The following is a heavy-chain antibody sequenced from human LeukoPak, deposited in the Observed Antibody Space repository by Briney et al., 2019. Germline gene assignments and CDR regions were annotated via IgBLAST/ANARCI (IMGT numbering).Heavy chain of an antibody. CDR1: GDTLTEIS. CDR2: LHPEDREV. CDR3: ATAEQLV. V-gene: IGHV1-24*01. J-gene: IGHJ4*02. Sequence: GASVKVSCRVSGDTLTEISIHWVRQTPGKGLEWMGGLHPEDREVIYAQKFQGRVTMTEDSSTDTAYMDLRSLRSEDTAVYHCATAEQLVWGQGTLVTVSS. D-gene: IGHD6-6*01.